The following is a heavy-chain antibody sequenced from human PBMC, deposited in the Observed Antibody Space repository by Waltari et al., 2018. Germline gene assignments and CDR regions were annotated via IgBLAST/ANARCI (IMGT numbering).Heavy chain of an antibody. J-gene: IGHJ4*02. V-gene: IGHV4-4*02. D-gene: IGHD2-15*01. Sequence: QLPLQESGPGLVKPSGTLSLTCAVSGDSMSSPDWWSWVRQSPGKGLEWIGQVQRSGRTNYNPSFASRVTISVDTSTNHFSLKVTSATAADTAVYFCARDRGRGIYLDSWGQGTLVTVSP. CDR1: GDSMSSPDW. CDR3: ARDRGRGIYLDS. CDR2: VQRSGRT.